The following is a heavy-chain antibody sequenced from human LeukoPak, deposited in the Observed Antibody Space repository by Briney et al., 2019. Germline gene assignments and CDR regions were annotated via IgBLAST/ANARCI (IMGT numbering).Heavy chain of an antibody. CDR1: GYTFTSYG. J-gene: IGHJ4*02. Sequence: ASVKVSCKASGYTFTSYGISWVRQAPGQGLEWMGWISAYNGNTNYAQKLQGRVTMTTDTSTSTAYMELRSLRSDDTAVYYCARVAPIVVVPAAIGGDYWGREPWSPSPQ. CDR3: ARVAPIVVVPAAIGGDY. D-gene: IGHD2-2*02. CDR2: ISAYNGNT. V-gene: IGHV1-18*01.